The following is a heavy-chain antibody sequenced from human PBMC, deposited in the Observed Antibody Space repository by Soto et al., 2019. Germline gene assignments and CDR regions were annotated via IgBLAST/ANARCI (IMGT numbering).Heavy chain of an antibody. J-gene: IGHJ4*02. V-gene: IGHV3-43*01. Sequence: HPGGSLSLSCTASGFTFGDYTMHWVRQAPGKGLEWVSLITWDGINIEYADSVRGRFTISRDNSKNSLYLQMNGLRHEDTAFYYCAKDGIAWHWGQGTLVTVSS. CDR1: GFTFGDYT. CDR2: ITWDGINI. CDR3: AKDGIAWH. D-gene: IGHD2-15*01.